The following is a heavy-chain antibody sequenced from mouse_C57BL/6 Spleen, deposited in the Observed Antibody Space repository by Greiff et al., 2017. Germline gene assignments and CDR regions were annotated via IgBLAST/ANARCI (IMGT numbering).Heavy chain of an antibody. CDR3: AKSYAYPGWYFDV. Sequence: QVQLQQSGAELVRPGSSVKLSCKASGYTFTSYWMHWVKQRPIQGLEWIGNIDPSDSETHYNQKFKDKATLTVDKSSSTAYMQLSSRTSEDSAVYYWAKSYAYPGWYFDVWGTGTTVTVSS. CDR1: GYTFTSYW. V-gene: IGHV1-52*01. J-gene: IGHJ1*03. CDR2: IDPSDSET. D-gene: IGHD2-2*01.